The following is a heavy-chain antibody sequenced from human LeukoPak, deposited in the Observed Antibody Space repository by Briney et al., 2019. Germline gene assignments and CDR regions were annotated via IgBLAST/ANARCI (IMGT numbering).Heavy chain of an antibody. CDR3: ARGVYCSGGSCYPIDY. Sequence: ASVKVSCKASGYTFTSYAMHWVRQAPGQRLEWMGWINAGNGNTKYSQKFQGRVTITRDTSASTAYMELSSLRSEDTAVYYCARGVYCSGGSCYPIDYWGQGTLVTVSS. V-gene: IGHV1-3*01. D-gene: IGHD2-15*01. J-gene: IGHJ4*02. CDR2: INAGNGNT. CDR1: GYTFTSYA.